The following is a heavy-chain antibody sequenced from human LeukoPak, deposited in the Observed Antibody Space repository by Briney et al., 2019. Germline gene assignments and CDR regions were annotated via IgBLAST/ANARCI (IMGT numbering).Heavy chain of an antibody. CDR3: ARDPPRGYGMDV. CDR2: IYPTGDT. J-gene: IGHJ6*02. V-gene: IGHV4-4*02. CDR1: GGSISNANW. Sequence: PSETLSLTCAVSGGSISNANWWTWVRQTPGKGLEWIGEIYPTGDTNYNPSLKSRVTMSIDKSKNQYSLKLTSMTAADTAVYYCARDPPRGYGMDVWGPGITVAVSS.